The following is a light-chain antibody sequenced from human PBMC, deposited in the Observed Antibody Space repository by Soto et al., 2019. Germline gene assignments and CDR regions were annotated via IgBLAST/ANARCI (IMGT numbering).Light chain of an antibody. CDR3: SSYTSSSTQV. Sequence: QAVVTQPASVSGSPGQSITISCTGTSSDVGGYNYVSWYQQHPDKAPKLMIYEVSNRPSGVSNRFSGSKSGNTASLTISGLQAEDEADYYCSSYTSSSTQVFGTGTKVTVL. J-gene: IGLJ1*01. CDR1: SSDVGGYNY. CDR2: EVS. V-gene: IGLV2-14*01.